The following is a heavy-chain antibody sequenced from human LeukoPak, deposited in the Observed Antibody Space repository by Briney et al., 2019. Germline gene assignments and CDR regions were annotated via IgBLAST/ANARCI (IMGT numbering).Heavy chain of an antibody. V-gene: IGHV3-30*18. CDR1: GFTFSCYG. CDR3: AQGRFLPRAQEFDY. CDR2: ISFDGSNK. J-gene: IGHJ4*02. Sequence: GRSLRLSCAACGFTFSCYGMHGVRQAPGKGLEWVAVISFDGSNKYFADFVKGRFTISRDNSKNTLSLQMNSLRAEDTAVYYCAQGRFLPRAQEFDYWGQGTLVTVSS. D-gene: IGHD3-3*01.